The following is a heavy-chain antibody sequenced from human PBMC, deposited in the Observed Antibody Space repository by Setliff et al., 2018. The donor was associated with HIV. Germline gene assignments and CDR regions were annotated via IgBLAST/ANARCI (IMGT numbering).Heavy chain of an antibody. CDR3: STDVAEKIHYYSDSRGYWYIDY. Sequence: KPGGSLRLSCTASGFTFTNAWMSWVRQAPGKGLEWVGHIKSKTDGGTTDYAAPVKGRFSISRDDSRNTLYLQMNSLKTEDTAVYYCSTDVAEKIHYYSDSRGYWYIDYWGQGILVTVSS. CDR2: IKSKTDGGTT. V-gene: IGHV3-15*01. J-gene: IGHJ4*02. CDR1: GFTFTNAW. D-gene: IGHD3-22*01.